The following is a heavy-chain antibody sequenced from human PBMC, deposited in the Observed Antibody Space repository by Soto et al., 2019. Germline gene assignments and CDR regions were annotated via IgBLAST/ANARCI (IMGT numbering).Heavy chain of an antibody. Sequence: GGSLRLSCAASGFTFSSYGMHWVRQAPGKGLEWVAVISYDGSNKYYADSVKGRFTISRDNSKNTLYLQMNSLRAEDTAVYYCAKDAYYDFWSGYIHLLLGCCGMDVWGQGTTVTVSS. J-gene: IGHJ6*02. D-gene: IGHD3-3*01. CDR1: GFTFSSYG. CDR2: ISYDGSNK. V-gene: IGHV3-30*18. CDR3: AKDAYYDFWSGYIHLLLGCCGMDV.